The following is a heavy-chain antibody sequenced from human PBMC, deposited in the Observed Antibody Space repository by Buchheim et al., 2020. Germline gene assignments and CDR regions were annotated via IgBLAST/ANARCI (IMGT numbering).Heavy chain of an antibody. J-gene: IGHJ6*02. CDR2: INPSGGST. D-gene: IGHD3-3*01. CDR1: GYTFTSYY. Sequence: QVQLVQSGAEVKKPGASVKVSCKASGYTFTSYYMHWVRQAPGQGLEWMGIINPSGGSTSYAQKFQGRVTMTRDTSTSTVYMELSSLRSEDTAVYYCARGETYYDFWSGYYPFGGVIPTYYYGMDVWGQGTT. V-gene: IGHV1-46*01. CDR3: ARGETYYDFWSGYYPFGGVIPTYYYGMDV.